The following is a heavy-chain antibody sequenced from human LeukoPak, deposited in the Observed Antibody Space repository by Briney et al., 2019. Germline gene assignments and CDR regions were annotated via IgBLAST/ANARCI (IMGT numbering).Heavy chain of an antibody. V-gene: IGHV3-20*04. D-gene: IGHD1-26*01. Sequence: ETLSLTCAVYAESFSDYYWSWVRQAPGKGLEWVSGINWNGGSTGYADSVKGRFTISRDNAKNSLYLQMNSLRAEDTALYYCARDRPYSGSYGDAFDVWGQGTMVTVSS. CDR3: ARDRPYSGSYGDAFDV. J-gene: IGHJ3*01. CDR2: INWNGGST. CDR1: AESFSDYY.